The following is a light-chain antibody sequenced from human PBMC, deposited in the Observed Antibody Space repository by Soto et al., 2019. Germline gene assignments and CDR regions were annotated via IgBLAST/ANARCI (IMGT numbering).Light chain of an antibody. CDR2: DAS. CDR1: QGISSY. CDR3: QQYGSSART. Sequence: IQLTHSPSSLSASLVDIVTITFRASQGISSYLAWYQQKPGKAPKLLIYDASSLESGVPSRFSGSGSGTEFTLTISRLEPEDFAVYYCQQYGSSARTFGQGTKVDIK. V-gene: IGKV1-13*02. J-gene: IGKJ1*01.